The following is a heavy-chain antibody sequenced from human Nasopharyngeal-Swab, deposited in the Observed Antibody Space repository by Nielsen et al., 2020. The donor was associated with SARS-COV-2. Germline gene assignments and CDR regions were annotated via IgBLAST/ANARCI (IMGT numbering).Heavy chain of an antibody. J-gene: IGHJ4*02. Sequence: SETLSLTCTVSGGSISSGSNRSYYWSWIRQHPGKGLEWIGYLSYTGITNYNPSLKSRVTISVDMYKNQFSLKLSSVAAADTAVYYCARGVVGGLVDSWGQGTLVTVSS. D-gene: IGHD1-26*01. CDR3: ARGVVGGLVDS. V-gene: IGHV4-61*05. CDR1: GGSISSGSNRSYY. CDR2: LSYTGIT.